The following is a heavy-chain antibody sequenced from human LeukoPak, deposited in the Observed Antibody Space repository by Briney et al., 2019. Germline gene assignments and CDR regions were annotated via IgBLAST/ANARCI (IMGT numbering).Heavy chain of an antibody. J-gene: IGHJ5*02. CDR3: ARALYSSSWYEENWFDP. Sequence: GGSLRLSCAASGFTFTDYLMTWVRQAPGKGLEWVADIKADGSEKYYVDSVKGRFTISRDNAKNSLYLQMNSLRAEDTAVYYCARALYSSSWYEENWFDPWGQGTLVTVSS. CDR2: IKADGSEK. D-gene: IGHD6-13*01. V-gene: IGHV3-7*01. CDR1: GFTFTDYL.